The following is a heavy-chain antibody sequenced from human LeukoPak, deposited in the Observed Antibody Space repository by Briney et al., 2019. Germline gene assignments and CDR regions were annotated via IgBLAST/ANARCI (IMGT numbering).Heavy chain of an antibody. V-gene: IGHV3-43*01. D-gene: IGHD3-16*01. Sequence: GGSLRLSCAASGFTFDDYTMHWVRQVPGKGLEWVSLISWDGGSTYYPDSVKGRFTISRDNPKNTLFLLMNSLRAEDTAVYYCAKDVMITFGPVMAPPFDYWGQGTLVTVSS. CDR3: AKDVMITFGPVMAPPFDY. J-gene: IGHJ4*02. CDR1: GFTFDDYT. CDR2: ISWDGGST.